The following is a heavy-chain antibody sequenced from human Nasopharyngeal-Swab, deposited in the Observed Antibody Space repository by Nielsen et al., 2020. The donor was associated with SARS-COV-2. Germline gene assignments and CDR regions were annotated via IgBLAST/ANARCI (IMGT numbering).Heavy chain of an antibody. CDR1: GFTFSSYA. CDR3: AKSRDGYNYDAFHI. V-gene: IGHV3-30*04. Sequence: GESLKISCAASGFTFSSYAMHWVRQAPGKGLEWVAVISYDGSNKYYADSVKGRFTTSRDNSKNTLYLHMSSLRTEDTAVYYCAKSRDGYNYDAFHIWGHGTMVTVSS. J-gene: IGHJ3*02. D-gene: IGHD5-24*01. CDR2: ISYDGSNK.